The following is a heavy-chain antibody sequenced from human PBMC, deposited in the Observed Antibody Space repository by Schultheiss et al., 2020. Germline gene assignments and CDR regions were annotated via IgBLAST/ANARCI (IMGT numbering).Heavy chain of an antibody. Sequence: SQTLSLTCTVSGASLTSSTYYWSWIRQPPGKGLEWIGYIYYSGSTNYNPSLKSRVTISVDTSKNQFSLKLSSVTAADTAVYYCARDGGGYGTDVWGQGTTVTVSS. D-gene: IGHD3-16*01. CDR1: GASLTSSTYY. J-gene: IGHJ6*02. V-gene: IGHV4-61*01. CDR3: ARDGGGYGTDV. CDR2: IYYSGST.